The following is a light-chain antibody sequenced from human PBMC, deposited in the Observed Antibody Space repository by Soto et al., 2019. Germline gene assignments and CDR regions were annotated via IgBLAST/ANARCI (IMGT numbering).Light chain of an antibody. CDR1: NIGSKS. V-gene: IGLV3-21*04. CDR3: QVWDSSSDHYV. J-gene: IGLJ1*01. Sequence: SCELTQPPSGSVAPGKTARITCGGNNIGSKSVHWYQQKPGQAPVLVIYYDSDRPSGIPERFSGSNSGNTATLTISRVEAGDEADYYCQVWDSSSDHYVFGTGTKVTVL. CDR2: YDS.